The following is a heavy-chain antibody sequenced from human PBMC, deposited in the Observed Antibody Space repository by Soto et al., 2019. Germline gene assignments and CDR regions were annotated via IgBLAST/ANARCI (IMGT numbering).Heavy chain of an antibody. J-gene: IGHJ4*02. CDR3: ASSHCSGGSCYFDY. V-gene: IGHV3-30-3*01. D-gene: IGHD2-15*01. CDR1: GFTFSSYA. CDR2: ISYDGSNK. Sequence: QVQLVESGGGVVQPGRSLRLSCAASGFTFSSYAMHWVRQAPGKGLEWVAVISYDGSNKYYADSVKGRFTISRDNSKNTLYLQMNSLRAEDTAVYYCASSHCSGGSCYFDYWGQGTLVTVSS.